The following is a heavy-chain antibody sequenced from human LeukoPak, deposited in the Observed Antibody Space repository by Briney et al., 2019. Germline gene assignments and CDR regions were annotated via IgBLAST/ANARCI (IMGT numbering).Heavy chain of an antibody. V-gene: IGHV1-2*02. CDR2: INPNSGGT. CDR3: ARDPGEMATIEDY. J-gene: IGHJ4*02. Sequence: ASVKVSCKASRYTFTGYYMHWVRQAPGQGLEWMGWINPNSGGTNYAQKFQGRVTMTRDTSISTAYMELSRLRSDDTAVYYCARDPGEMATIEDYWGQGTLVTVSS. D-gene: IGHD5-24*01. CDR1: RYTFTGYY.